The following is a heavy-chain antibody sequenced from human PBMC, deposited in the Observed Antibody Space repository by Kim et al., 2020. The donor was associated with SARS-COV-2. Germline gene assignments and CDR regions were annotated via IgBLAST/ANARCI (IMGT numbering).Heavy chain of an antibody. V-gene: IGHV4-39*01. D-gene: IGHD2-15*01. CDR1: GGSVSTTTYY. CDR2: IHYTGTT. CDR3: ARQGVVVVAPIGYAFD. Sequence: SETLSLTCSVSGGSVSTTTYYWGWIRQPPGKGLEWIGNIHYTGTTHYCPSLKSRVTISVDTSKNQLSLRLKSVTAADTAVYYCARQGVVVVAPIGYAFD. J-gene: IGHJ3*02.